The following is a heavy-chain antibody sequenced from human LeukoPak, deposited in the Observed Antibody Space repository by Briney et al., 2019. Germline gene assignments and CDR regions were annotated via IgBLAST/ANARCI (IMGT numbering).Heavy chain of an antibody. CDR1: GGSTSSGSYY. CDR3: ARDIAVAGTRGWFDP. V-gene: IGHV4-61*02. CDR2: IYTSGST. J-gene: IGHJ5*02. Sequence: PSQTLSLTCTVSGGSTSSGSYYWGWIRQPAGKGLEWIGRIYTSGSTDYNPSLKSRVTISIDTSKNHFSLKLKSMTAADTAVYYCARDIAVAGTRGWFDPWGQGILVTVSS. D-gene: IGHD6-19*01.